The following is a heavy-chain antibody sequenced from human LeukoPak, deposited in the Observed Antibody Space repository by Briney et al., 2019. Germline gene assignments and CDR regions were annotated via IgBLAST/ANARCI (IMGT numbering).Heavy chain of an antibody. Sequence: ASVKVFCKACGYTFTIYYIHWVREAPGQGSEWMGVINPSGGSTSYAQKFQGRVTMTRDTSTSTVYMELSSLRSEDTAVYYCARVAAGTLYESNLYYFDYWGQGTLVTVSS. CDR1: GYTFTIYY. V-gene: IGHV1-46*01. D-gene: IGHD6-13*01. CDR3: ARVAAGTLYESNLYYFDY. CDR2: INPSGGST. J-gene: IGHJ4*02.